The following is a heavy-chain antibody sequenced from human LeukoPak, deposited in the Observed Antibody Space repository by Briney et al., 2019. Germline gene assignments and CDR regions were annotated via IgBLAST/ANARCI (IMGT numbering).Heavy chain of an antibody. CDR3: ARDELAYCGGDCPLYFDY. CDR1: GYTFTSYG. V-gene: IGHV1-69*04. D-gene: IGHD2-21*01. Sequence: SVKVSCKASGYTFTSYGISWVRQAPGQGLEWMGRIIPILGIANYAQKFQGRVTITADKSTSTAYMELSSLRSEDTAVYYCARDELAYCGGDCPLYFDYWGQGTLVTVPS. J-gene: IGHJ4*02. CDR2: IIPILGIA.